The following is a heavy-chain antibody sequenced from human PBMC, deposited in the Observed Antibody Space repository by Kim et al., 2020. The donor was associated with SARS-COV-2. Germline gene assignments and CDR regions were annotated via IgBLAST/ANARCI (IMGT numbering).Heavy chain of an antibody. CDR1: GFTFSSYA. Sequence: GGSLRLSCAASGFTFSSYAMSWVRQAPGKGLEWVSAISGSGGSTYYADSVKGRFTISRDNSKNTLYLQMNSLRAEDTAVYYCAKPAVGYDYVWGSYRYGPYFDYWGQGTLVTVSS. V-gene: IGHV3-23*01. CDR2: ISGSGGST. CDR3: AKPAVGYDYVWGSYRYGPYFDY. D-gene: IGHD3-16*02. J-gene: IGHJ4*02.